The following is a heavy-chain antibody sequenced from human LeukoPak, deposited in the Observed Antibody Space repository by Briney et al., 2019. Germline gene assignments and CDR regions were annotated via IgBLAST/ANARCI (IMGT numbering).Heavy chain of an antibody. CDR2: IHYTGST. V-gene: IGHV4-59*08. CDR3: ARAGYGDSDFDY. J-gene: IGHJ4*02. Sequence: SDTLSLTCTVSGGSISGYYWSWIRQPPGKGLEWIGYIHYTGSTNYSPSLYSRVTISVDTSKNQFSLKLNSVTAADTAVYYCARAGYGDSDFDYWGQGTLVTVSS. D-gene: IGHD4-17*01. CDR1: GGSISGYY.